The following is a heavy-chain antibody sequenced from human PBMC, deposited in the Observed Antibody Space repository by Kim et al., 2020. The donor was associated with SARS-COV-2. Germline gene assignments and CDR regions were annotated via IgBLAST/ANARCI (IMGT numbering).Heavy chain of an antibody. V-gene: IGHV3-21*04. CDR3: ARGLVGATTSKFFDS. Sequence: GSLRLSCAASGITFTGHNMNWVRLVPGKGLEWVSSISTSSSYIFYGDSVKGRFTVSRDNAKNTLFLQMNSLRVEDTAIYYCARGLVGATTSKFFDSWGTGTLVTVSS. D-gene: IGHD1-26*01. CDR1: GITFTGHN. J-gene: IGHJ4*02. CDR2: ISTSSSYI.